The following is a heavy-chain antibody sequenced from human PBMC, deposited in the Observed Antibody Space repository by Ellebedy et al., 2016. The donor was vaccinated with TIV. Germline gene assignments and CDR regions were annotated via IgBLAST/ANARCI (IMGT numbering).Heavy chain of an antibody. D-gene: IGHD3-16*01. CDR1: GFTFSSYA. CDR3: AKDQVGGDGRWVYDI. J-gene: IGHJ3*02. CDR2: ISPTGSRT. V-gene: IGHV3-23*01. Sequence: GESLKISCAASGFTFSSYAMSWVRQAPGKGLEWVSTISPTGSRTYYADSVEGRFTISRDTSKNTLYLQMNSLRAEDTGTYYCAKDQVGGDGRWVYDIWGQGTMVTVSS.